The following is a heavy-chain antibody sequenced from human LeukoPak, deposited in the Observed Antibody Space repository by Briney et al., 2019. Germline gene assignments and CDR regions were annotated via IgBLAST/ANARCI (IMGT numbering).Heavy chain of an antibody. CDR1: GFTFSSYG. J-gene: IGHJ4*02. CDR3: ARDGAYDFWSGYQYYFDY. V-gene: IGHV3-33*01. CDR2: IWYDGSNK. D-gene: IGHD3-3*01. Sequence: GRSLRLSCAASGFTFSSYGMHWVRQAPGKGLEWVAVIWYDGSNKYYADSVKGRFTISRDNAKNTLYLQMNSLRAEDTAVYYCARDGAYDFWSGYQYYFDYWGQGTLVTVSS.